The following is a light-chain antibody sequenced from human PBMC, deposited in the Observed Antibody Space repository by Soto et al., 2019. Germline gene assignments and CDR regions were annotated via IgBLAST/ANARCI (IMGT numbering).Light chain of an antibody. CDR3: CSYAGSYIYV. V-gene: IGLV2-11*01. Sequence: QSVLTQPRSVSGSPGQSVTISCTGTSSDVGGYDHVSWYQQHPGKAPKVMIYDVSKRPSGVPDRFSGSKSGNTASLIISGLQAEDEADYYCCSYAGSYIYVFGTGTKLTVL. CDR2: DVS. J-gene: IGLJ1*01. CDR1: SSDVGGYDH.